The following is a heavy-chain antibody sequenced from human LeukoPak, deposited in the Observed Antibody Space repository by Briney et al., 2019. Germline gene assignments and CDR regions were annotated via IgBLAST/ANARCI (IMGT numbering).Heavy chain of an antibody. CDR2: INWNGGST. CDR1: GFTFDDYG. Sequence: GGSLRLSCAASGFTFDDYGMSWVRQAPGKGLEWVSGINWNGGSTGYADSVKGRFTISRDNAKNSLYLQMNSLRAEDTALYYCARVYAAEYYYYYMDVWGKGTTVTVSS. CDR3: ARVYAAEYYYYYMDV. V-gene: IGHV3-20*04. D-gene: IGHD5/OR15-5a*01. J-gene: IGHJ6*03.